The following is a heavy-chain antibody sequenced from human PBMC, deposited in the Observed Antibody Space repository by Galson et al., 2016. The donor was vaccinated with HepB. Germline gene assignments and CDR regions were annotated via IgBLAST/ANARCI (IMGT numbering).Heavy chain of an antibody. CDR3: AWSRAGYHPNH. Sequence: SVKVSCKASGNTSSNLGISWVRPAPGQGLEWMGWIIPLFGTTKYSQEFQRIVKIPAAAYRSTAYMELSSLTSDAAALYYCAWSRAGYHPNHWGRGTMVSVSS. J-gene: IGHJ5*02. V-gene: IGHV1-69*13. CDR2: IIPLFGTT. CDR1: GNTSSNLG. D-gene: IGHD3-9*01.